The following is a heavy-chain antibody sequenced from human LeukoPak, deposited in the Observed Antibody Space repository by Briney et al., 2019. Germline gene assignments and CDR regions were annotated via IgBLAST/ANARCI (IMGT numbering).Heavy chain of an antibody. Sequence: SQTLSLTCAISGDSVSSISVAWHWLRQSPSRGLEWLGRTYYRSKWYYEYAVSVKGRININPDPSKNQFSLQLNSVTPEDTAVYYCALARSEYHYGMDVWGQGTTVTVSS. J-gene: IGHJ6*02. V-gene: IGHV6-1*01. CDR2: TYYRSKWYY. CDR1: GDSVSSISVA. CDR3: ALARSEYHYGMDV.